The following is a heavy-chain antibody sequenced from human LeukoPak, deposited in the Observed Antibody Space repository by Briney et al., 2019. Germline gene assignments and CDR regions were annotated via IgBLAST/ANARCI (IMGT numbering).Heavy chain of an antibody. Sequence: GGSLRLSCAAAGFTFSSYSMNWVRQAPGKGLEWVAVISYDGSNKYYADSVKGRFTISRDNSKNTLYLQMNSLRAEDTAVYYCAKDMPSADIVVVSAAQLSGPFDPWGQGTLVTVSS. CDR2: ISYDGSNK. CDR3: AKDMPSADIVVVSAAQLSGPFDP. V-gene: IGHV3-30*18. J-gene: IGHJ5*02. D-gene: IGHD2-2*01. CDR1: GFTFSSYS.